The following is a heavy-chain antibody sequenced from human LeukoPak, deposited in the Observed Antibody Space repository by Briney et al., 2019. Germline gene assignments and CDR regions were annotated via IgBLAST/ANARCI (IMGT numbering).Heavy chain of an antibody. J-gene: IGHJ4*02. CDR3: ASFSATVVTGSY. CDR1: GGTFSSYA. D-gene: IGHD4-23*01. CDR2: IIPIFGIA. V-gene: IGHV1-69*04. Sequence: ASVKLSCMASGGTFSSYAISWVRHAAGQGREWVGRIIPIFGIANYAQKFQGRVTITADKSTSTAYMELSSLRSEDTAVYYCASFSATVVTGSYWGQGTLVTVSS.